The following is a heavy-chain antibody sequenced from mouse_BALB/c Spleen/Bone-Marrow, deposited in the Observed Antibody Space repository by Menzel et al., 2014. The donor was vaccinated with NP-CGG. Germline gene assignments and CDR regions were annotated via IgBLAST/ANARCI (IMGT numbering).Heavy chain of an antibody. Sequence: EVHLVESGGGLVQPGGSRKLSCAASGFTFSYFGMHWVRQAPEKGLEWVAYISSGSSIIYYADTVKGRFTISRDNPKNTLFLQMTSLRSEDTAMYCCARERTGFDYWGQGTTLTVSS. CDR2: ISSGSSII. V-gene: IGHV5-17*02. CDR3: ARERTGFDY. J-gene: IGHJ2*01. D-gene: IGHD4-1*01. CDR1: GFTFSYFG.